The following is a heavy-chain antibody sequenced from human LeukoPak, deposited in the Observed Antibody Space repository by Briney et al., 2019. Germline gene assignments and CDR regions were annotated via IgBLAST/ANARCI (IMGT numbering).Heavy chain of an antibody. V-gene: IGHV3-23*01. CDR1: GFTFRNYV. CDR3: TKRIDGAGSYYIDF. Sequence: RPGGSLRLSCAASGFTFRNYVMNWVRQAPGKGLEWVSAIGGTDGTTFYAAFVKGRFTISRDNSRNTLYLQMNSLRAEDTAVYYCTKRIDGAGSYYIDFWGQGTVVTVSS. J-gene: IGHJ4*02. D-gene: IGHD3-10*01. CDR2: IGGTDGTT.